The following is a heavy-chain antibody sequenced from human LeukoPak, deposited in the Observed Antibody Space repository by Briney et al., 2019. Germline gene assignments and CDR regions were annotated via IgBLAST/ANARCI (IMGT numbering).Heavy chain of an antibody. Sequence: PGGSLRLSCAASGFTFSSYGMHWVRQAPGKGLEWVAVISYDGSNKYYADSVKGRFTISRDNSKNTLYLQMNSLRAEDTAVYYCAKDQIDYLNPAAGEENAFDIWGQGTMVTVSS. D-gene: IGHD6-13*01. CDR2: ISYDGSNK. CDR3: AKDQIDYLNPAAGEENAFDI. CDR1: GFTFSSYG. J-gene: IGHJ3*02. V-gene: IGHV3-30*18.